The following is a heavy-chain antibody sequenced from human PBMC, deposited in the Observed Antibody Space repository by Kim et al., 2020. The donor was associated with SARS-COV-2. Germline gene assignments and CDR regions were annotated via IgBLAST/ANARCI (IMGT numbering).Heavy chain of an antibody. CDR3: ARDYYDSSGYYFRTRFDY. Sequence: ASVKVSCKASGYTFTSYYMHWVRQAPGQGLEWMGIINPSGGSTSYAQKFQGRVTMTRDTSTSTVYMELSSLRSEDTAVYYCARDYYDSSGYYFRTRFDYWGQGTLVTVSS. V-gene: IGHV1-46*01. D-gene: IGHD3-22*01. J-gene: IGHJ4*02. CDR1: GYTFTSYY. CDR2: INPSGGST.